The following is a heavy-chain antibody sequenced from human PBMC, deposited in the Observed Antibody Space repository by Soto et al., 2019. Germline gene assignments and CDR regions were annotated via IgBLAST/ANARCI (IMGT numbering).Heavy chain of an antibody. J-gene: IGHJ4*02. CDR3: GRGLGGGWYYFDY. CDR2: ITVNSGNT. D-gene: IGHD6-19*01. CDR1: GYTFTSYG. Sequence: QVQLVQSGVEVKKPGASVKVSCKASGYTFTSYGIGWVRQAPGQGLEWMGWITVNSGNTNYPQKLQGRVTMTTDTSTSTAYMGLRSLTSDDTAVYYCGRGLGGGWYYFDYWGQGTLVTVSS. V-gene: IGHV1-18*01.